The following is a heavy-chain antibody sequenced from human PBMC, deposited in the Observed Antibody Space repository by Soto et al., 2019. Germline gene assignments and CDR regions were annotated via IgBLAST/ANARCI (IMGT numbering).Heavy chain of an antibody. D-gene: IGHD4-4*01. V-gene: IGHV3-74*01. CDR3: ARPGYSNYGPGVDV. CDR2: IDSDGSTT. Sequence: EVQLVASGGGLVQPGGSLRLSCAASGFTFSVYWMHWVLQAPGKGLVWVSRIDSDGSTTSYADSVKGRFTISRDNAKSTLYLQMNSLRAEDTAVYYCARPGYSNYGPGVDVWGQGTTVTVSS. J-gene: IGHJ6*02. CDR1: GFTFSVYW.